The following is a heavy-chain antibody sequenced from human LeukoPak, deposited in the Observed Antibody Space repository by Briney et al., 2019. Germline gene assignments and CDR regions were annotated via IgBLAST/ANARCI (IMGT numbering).Heavy chain of an antibody. D-gene: IGHD3-22*01. Sequence: PSETLSLTCTVSGGSISSSSYYWGWIRQPPGKGLEWIGYIYYSGSTNYNPSLKSRVTISVDTSKNQFSMKLSSVTAADTAVYYCARNYYDSSGYWVFGAFDIWGQGTMVTVSS. V-gene: IGHV4-61*05. CDR1: GGSISSSSYY. CDR2: IYYSGST. J-gene: IGHJ3*02. CDR3: ARNYYDSSGYWVFGAFDI.